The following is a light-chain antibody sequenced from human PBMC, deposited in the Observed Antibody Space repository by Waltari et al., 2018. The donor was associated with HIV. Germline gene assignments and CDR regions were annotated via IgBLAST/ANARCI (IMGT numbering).Light chain of an antibody. CDR3: SSYAAMNNFYVL. V-gene: IGLV2-8*01. Sequence: QSALTQPPSVSGSPGQSVTISCTGTSNDIGLYNYVSWYQQCPGKAPKLVIFEVTKRPSGVPDRFSGSKSGNTASLTVSGLQPEDEGDYYCSSYAAMNNFYVLFGGGTKLTVL. CDR2: EVT. J-gene: IGLJ2*01. CDR1: SNDIGLYNY.